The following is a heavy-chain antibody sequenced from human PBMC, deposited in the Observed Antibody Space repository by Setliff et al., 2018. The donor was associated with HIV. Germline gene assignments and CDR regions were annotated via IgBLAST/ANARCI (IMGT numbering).Heavy chain of an antibody. V-gene: IGHV2-5*02. CDR1: GFSLSTSGVG. D-gene: IGHD6-13*01. J-gene: IGHJ4*02. Sequence: SGLPGDPTQTLTLTCTFSGFSLSTSGVGVGWIRQPPGKALEWLALIYWDDDKRYSPSLKSRLTITKDTSKNQVVLTMTNMDPVDTATYYCSHRLTPGYRFDYWGQGTLVTVSS. CDR3: SHRLTPGYRFDY. CDR2: IYWDDDK.